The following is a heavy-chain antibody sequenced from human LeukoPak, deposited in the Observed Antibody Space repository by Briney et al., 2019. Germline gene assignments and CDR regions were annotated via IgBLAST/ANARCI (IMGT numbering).Heavy chain of an antibody. D-gene: IGHD6-19*01. CDR1: GFTFSSYA. Sequence: GGSLRLSCAASGFTFSSYAMSWVRQAPGKGLEWVSAVSAGGDNTYYAESVKGRFTISRDNSKNTVYLQMTGVTAEDTARYYCAKKRTPVAGTNYFDYWGQGILVTVSS. CDR3: AKKRTPVAGTNYFDY. J-gene: IGHJ4*02. CDR2: VSAGGDNT. V-gene: IGHV3-23*01.